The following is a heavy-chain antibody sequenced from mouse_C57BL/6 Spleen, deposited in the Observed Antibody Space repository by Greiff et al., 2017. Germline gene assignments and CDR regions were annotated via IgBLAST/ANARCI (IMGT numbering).Heavy chain of an antibody. CDR3: ASHSSLSNYIASV. CDR2: IDPEDGET. V-gene: IGHV14-2*01. D-gene: IGHD2-5*01. J-gene: IGHJ1*03. Sequence: VQLQQSGAELVKPGASVKLSCTASGFNIKDYYMHWVKQRTEQGLEWIGRIDPEDGETKSAPKFPGKATIPSDTSSNTAYLQLSSLTSEDTAVYYCASHSSLSNYIASVWVTGTTVTVSS. CDR1: GFNIKDYY.